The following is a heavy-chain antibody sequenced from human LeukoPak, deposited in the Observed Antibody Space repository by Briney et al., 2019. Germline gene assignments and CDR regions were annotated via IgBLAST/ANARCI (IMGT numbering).Heavy chain of an antibody. CDR3: ARLTSGWYVIY. Sequence: SETLSLTCTVSGGSISNSGYYWGWIRQPPGKGLEWIGSIYYTGNTYYNPSLNSRVTISVDTSKNQFSQKLSSVTDADTAIYYCARLTSGWYVIYWGQGTLVTVSS. J-gene: IGHJ4*02. V-gene: IGHV4-39*01. CDR2: IYYTGNT. D-gene: IGHD6-19*01. CDR1: GGSISNSGYY.